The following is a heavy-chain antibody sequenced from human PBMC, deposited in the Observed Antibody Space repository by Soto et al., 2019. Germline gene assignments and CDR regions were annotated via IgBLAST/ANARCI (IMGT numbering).Heavy chain of an antibody. CDR1: GYTFTGYG. D-gene: IGHD3-22*01. CDR2: ISAYNGNT. CDR3: ARSYDSSGYFRSWFDP. J-gene: IGHJ5*02. V-gene: IGHV1-18*01. Sequence: ASVKVSCKASGYTFTGYGISWVRQAPGQGLEWMGWISAYNGNTNYAQKLQGRVTMTTDTSTSTAYMELRSLRSDDTAVYYCARSYDSSGYFRSWFDPRGQGTPVTVSS.